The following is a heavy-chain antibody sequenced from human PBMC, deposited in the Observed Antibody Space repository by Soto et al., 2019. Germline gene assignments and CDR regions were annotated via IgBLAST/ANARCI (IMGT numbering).Heavy chain of an antibody. V-gene: IGHV4-59*01. J-gene: IGHJ4*02. CDR2: TYYSGST. Sequence: PSETLSLTCTVSGGSMIAYYWNWMRQPPGKGLQWIGYTYYSGSTTYNPSLKSRVTISVDSSKNQFPLKLDSVTPAETAVYYCARVRGTAGKRYFDYWGPGTLVTVSS. CDR1: GGSMIAYY. CDR3: ARVRGTAGKRYFDY. D-gene: IGHD6-13*01.